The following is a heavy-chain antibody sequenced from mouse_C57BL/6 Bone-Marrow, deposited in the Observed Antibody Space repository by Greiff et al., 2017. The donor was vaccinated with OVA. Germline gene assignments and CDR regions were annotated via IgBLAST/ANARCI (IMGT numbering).Heavy chain of an antibody. CDR3: ARSLYGSSLDY. D-gene: IGHD1-1*01. V-gene: IGHV14-2*01. CDR1: GFNIKDYY. Sequence: VQLQQSGAELVKPGASVKLSCTASGFNIKDYYMHWVKQRTEQGLEWIGRIDPEGGETKYAPKFQGKATITADTSSNTTYLQLSSLTSEDTAVYYCARSLYGSSLDYWGQGTTLTVSS. J-gene: IGHJ2*01. CDR2: IDPEGGET.